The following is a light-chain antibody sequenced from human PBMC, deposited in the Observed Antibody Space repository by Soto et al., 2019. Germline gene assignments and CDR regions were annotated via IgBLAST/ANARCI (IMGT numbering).Light chain of an antibody. CDR2: GAS. V-gene: IGKV3-20*01. J-gene: IGKJ1*01. CDR3: QQYGSSPPWT. Sequence: EIVMTQSPGTLSLSPGESATLSCRARQSISSSYLAWYQQKPGQAPRLLIYGASSRATGIPDRFSGSGSGTDFTLTISRLEPEDFAVYYCQQYGSSPPWTFGKGTKVDIK. CDR1: QSISSSY.